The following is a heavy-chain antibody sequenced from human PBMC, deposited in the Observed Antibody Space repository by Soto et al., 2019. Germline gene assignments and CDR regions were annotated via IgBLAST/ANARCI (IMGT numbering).Heavy chain of an antibody. CDR1: RFISDDCG. D-gene: IGHD5-12*01. CDR3: AREGYPFDY. V-gene: IGHV3-20*04. J-gene: IGHJ4*02. CDR2: IDWNGGSTI. Sequence: GGSLRLSCAVSRFISDDCGMKWVRQAPGKGLEWVSGIDWNGGSTIYYADSVKGRFTISRDNAKNSLYLQMNSLRDEDTAVYYCAREGYPFDYWGQGTLVTVSS.